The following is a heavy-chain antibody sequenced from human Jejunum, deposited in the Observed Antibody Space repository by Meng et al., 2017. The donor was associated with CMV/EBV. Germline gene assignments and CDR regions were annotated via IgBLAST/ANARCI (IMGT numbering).Heavy chain of an antibody. CDR2: VNSGGSDI. CDR3: VRAGSGNAYGLFDS. Sequence: SGFTFSGHWRHWVRQGPGKGLVWVARVNSGGSDISYADSVKGRFIISRDNAKNTLYLQMNSLRAEDMAVYYCVRAGSGNAYGLFDSWGQGTLVTVSS. CDR1: GFTFSGHW. J-gene: IGHJ4*02. D-gene: IGHD1-26*01. V-gene: IGHV3-74*01.